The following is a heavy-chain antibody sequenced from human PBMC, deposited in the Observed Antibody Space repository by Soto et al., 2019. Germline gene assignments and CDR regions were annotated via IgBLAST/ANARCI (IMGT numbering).Heavy chain of an antibody. Sequence: EVKLLASGGGLVQPGGTLSLSCAASGFTFSCYALSWDRHAPGKGLERVYAISGSGGSTYYAVSVKGRFTISRDNSKNTLYLQMNSLRAEDTAVYYYAKDKIIGFDDGGQGTLVTVSS. CDR1: GFTFSCYA. CDR2: ISGSGGST. V-gene: IGHV3-23*01. CDR3: AKDKIIGFDD. J-gene: IGHJ4*02.